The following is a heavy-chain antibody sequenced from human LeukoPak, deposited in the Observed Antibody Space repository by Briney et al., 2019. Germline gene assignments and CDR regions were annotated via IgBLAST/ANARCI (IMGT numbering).Heavy chain of an antibody. D-gene: IGHD3-10*01. J-gene: IGHJ5*02. CDR2: INPNSGGT. V-gene: IGHV1-2*06. CDR1: GYTFTGYY. Sequence: ASVKVSCKASGYTFTGYYMHWVLQAPGQGLEWMRRINPNSGGTNYAQKFQGRVTMTRDTSISTAYMELSRLRSDDTAVYYCARTYGSGSYYGWFDPWGQGTLVTVSS. CDR3: ARTYGSGSYYGWFDP.